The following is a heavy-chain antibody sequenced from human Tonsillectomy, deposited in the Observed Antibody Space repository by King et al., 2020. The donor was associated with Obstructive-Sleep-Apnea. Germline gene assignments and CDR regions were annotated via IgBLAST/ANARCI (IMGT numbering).Heavy chain of an antibody. CDR2: IYYSGST. CDR3: ARDLGYYYDSSGGNWFDP. Sequence: QLQESGPGLVKPSETLSLTCTVSGGSISSYYWSWIRQPPGKGLEWIGYIYYSGSTNYNPSLKSRVTISVDTSKNQFSLKLSSMTAADTAVYYCARDLGYYYDSSGGNWFDPWGQGTLVTVSS. J-gene: IGHJ5*02. CDR1: GGSISSYY. D-gene: IGHD3-22*01. V-gene: IGHV4-59*01.